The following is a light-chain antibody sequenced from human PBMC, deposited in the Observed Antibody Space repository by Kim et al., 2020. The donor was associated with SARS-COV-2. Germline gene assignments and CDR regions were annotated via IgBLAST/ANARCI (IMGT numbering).Light chain of an antibody. CDR3: NSRDSSGNVV. CDR1: SLRSYY. CDR2: GKN. J-gene: IGLJ2*01. V-gene: IGLV3-19*01. Sequence: VALGQTVRITCQGDSLRSYYATWFQQKPGQAPILVIYGKNNRPSGIPDRFSGSSSGNTASLTITGTQAGDEADYYCNSRDSSGNVVFGGGTKVTVL.